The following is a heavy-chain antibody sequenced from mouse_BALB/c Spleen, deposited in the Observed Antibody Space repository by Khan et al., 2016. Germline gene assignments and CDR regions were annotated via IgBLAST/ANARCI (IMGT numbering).Heavy chain of an antibody. CDR2: INSTGGST. CDR1: GFTFSSYG. CDR3: ARGGYGYHYFDY. Sequence: EVQLVESGGGLVQPGGSLKLSCAASGFTFSSYGMSWVRQTPDKRLELVATINSTGGSTYYPDSVKGRFTISRDNAKNTLYLQMSSLKSEDTAMYYCARGGYGYHYFDYWGQGTTLTVS. D-gene: IGHD1-2*01. V-gene: IGHV5-6-3*01. J-gene: IGHJ2*01.